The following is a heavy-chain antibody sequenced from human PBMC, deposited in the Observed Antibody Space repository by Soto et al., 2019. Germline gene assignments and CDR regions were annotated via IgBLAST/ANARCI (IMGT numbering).Heavy chain of an antibody. CDR2: INPTSGST. D-gene: IGHD6-13*01. CDR3: ARDLAAGGH. Sequence: QVQLVQSGAEVKKPGASVKVSCKASGYTFTNYYIHWVRQAPGQGLAWMGIINPTSGSTNYAQKFQGRVTLTYDTSTTTVYMELSRLRSEDTAVLYCARDLAAGGHWGQGTLVTVSS. V-gene: IGHV1-46*01. CDR1: GYTFTNYY. J-gene: IGHJ4*02.